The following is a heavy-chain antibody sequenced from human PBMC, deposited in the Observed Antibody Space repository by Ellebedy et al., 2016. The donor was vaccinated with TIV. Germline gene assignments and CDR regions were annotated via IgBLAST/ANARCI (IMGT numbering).Heavy chain of an antibody. CDR3: ARAPSIVYGSGSYRFGP. V-gene: IGHV1-46*01. D-gene: IGHD3-10*01. J-gene: IGHJ5*02. CDR1: GYTFTSYY. CDR2: INPSGGST. Sequence: AASVKVSCKASGYTFTSYYMHWVRQAPGQGLEWMGIINPSGGSTSYAQKFQGRVTMTRDTSTSTVYMELSSLRSDDTAVYYCARAPSIVYGSGSYRFGPWGQGTLLTVSS.